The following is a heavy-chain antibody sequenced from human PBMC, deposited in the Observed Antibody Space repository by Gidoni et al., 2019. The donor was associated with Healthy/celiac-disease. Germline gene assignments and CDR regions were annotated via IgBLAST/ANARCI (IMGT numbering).Heavy chain of an antibody. CDR3: ARSDLYMFRGGNYYYGMDV. D-gene: IGHD3-10*01. CDR2: ISSSGSTI. CDR1: GFTSSSYE. Sequence: EVPLVESGGGLVQPGGSLRLSCAASGFTSSSYEMNWVRQAPGTGLEWVSYISSSGSTIYYADSVKGRFTNSRDNAKNSLYLQMNSLRAEDTAVYYCARSDLYMFRGGNYYYGMDVWGQGTTVTVSS. J-gene: IGHJ6*02. V-gene: IGHV3-48*03.